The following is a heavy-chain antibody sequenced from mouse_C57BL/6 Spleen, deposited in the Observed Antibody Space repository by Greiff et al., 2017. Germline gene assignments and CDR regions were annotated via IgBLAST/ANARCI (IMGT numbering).Heavy chain of an antibody. CDR2: IDPEDGDT. CDR1: GFNIKDYY. CDR3: TTSYYSNYGAMDY. Sequence: EVQLQQSGAELVRPGASVKLSCTASGFNIKDYYMHWVKQRPEQGLEWIGRIDPEDGDTEYAPKFQGKATMTADTSSNTAYLQLSSLTSEDTAVYYCTTSYYSNYGAMDYGGQGTSVTVSS. D-gene: IGHD2-5*01. J-gene: IGHJ4*01. V-gene: IGHV14-1*01.